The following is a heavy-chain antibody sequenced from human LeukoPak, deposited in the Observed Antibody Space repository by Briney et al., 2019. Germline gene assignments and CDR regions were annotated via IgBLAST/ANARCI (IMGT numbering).Heavy chain of an antibody. CDR1: GGSISSYY. Sequence: SETLSLTCTVSGGSISSYYWSWIRQPAGKGLEWIGRIYISGSTNYNPSLKSRVTMSVDTSKNQFSLKLSSVTAADTAIYYCAKEGRILLWFGEIHPGDWFDPWGQGTLVTVSS. CDR3: AKEGRILLWFGEIHPGDWFDP. D-gene: IGHD3-10*01. V-gene: IGHV4-4*07. CDR2: IYISGST. J-gene: IGHJ5*02.